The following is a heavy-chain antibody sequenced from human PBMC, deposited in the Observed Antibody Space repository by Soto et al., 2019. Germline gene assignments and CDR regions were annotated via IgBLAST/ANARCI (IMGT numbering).Heavy chain of an antibody. CDR3: AKDLGDYNFHLDF. J-gene: IGHJ4*02. D-gene: IGHD4-17*01. CDR1: GFTFSSYG. Sequence: QVQLVESGGGVVQPGRSLRLSCAASGFTFSSYGMHWVRQAPGKGLEWVAIIWNDGSNKNYADSVKGRFTVSRDNSKNTLYLQMNSLRAVDTAVYYCAKDLGDYNFHLDFWGQGTLVTVSS. V-gene: IGHV3-33*06. CDR2: IWNDGSNK.